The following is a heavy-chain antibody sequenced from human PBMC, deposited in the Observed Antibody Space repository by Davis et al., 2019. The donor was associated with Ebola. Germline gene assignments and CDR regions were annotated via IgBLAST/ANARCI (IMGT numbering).Heavy chain of an antibody. CDR3: ARDSPSPLYYYYYGMDV. CDR2: MNPNSGNT. Sequence: AASVKVSCKASGYTFTSYGISWVRQATGQGLEWMGWMNPNSGNTGYAQKFQGRITMTRNISISTAYMELSSLRSEDTAVYYCARDSPSPLYYYYYGMDVWGQGTTVTVSS. V-gene: IGHV1-8*02. J-gene: IGHJ6*02. CDR1: GYTFTSYG.